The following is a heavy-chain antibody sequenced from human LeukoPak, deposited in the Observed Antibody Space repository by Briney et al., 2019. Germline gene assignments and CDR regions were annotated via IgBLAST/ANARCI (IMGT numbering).Heavy chain of an antibody. Sequence: ASVKVSCKASGGTFSSYAISWVRKAPGQGLEWMGGIIPIFGTANYAQKFQGRVTITADESTSTAYMELSSLRSEDTAVYYCARSHSGGDYDILTGYYYWGQGTLVTVSS. J-gene: IGHJ4*02. D-gene: IGHD3-9*01. V-gene: IGHV1-69*13. CDR1: GGTFSSYA. CDR2: IIPIFGTA. CDR3: ARSHSGGDYDILTGYYY.